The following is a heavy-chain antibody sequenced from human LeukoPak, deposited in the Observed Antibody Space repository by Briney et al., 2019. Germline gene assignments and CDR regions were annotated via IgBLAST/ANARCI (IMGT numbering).Heavy chain of an antibody. CDR1: GFTFSNYY. CDR2: ISSSGSTI. Sequence: PGGSLRLSCAASGFTFSNYYMSWIRQAPGKGLEWVSYISSSGSTIYYADSVKGRFTISRDNAKNSLYLQMNSLRAEDTAVYYCARDHIVGATKRSGYFDYWGQGTLVTVSS. CDR3: ARDHIVGATKRSGYFDY. D-gene: IGHD1-26*01. V-gene: IGHV3-11*04. J-gene: IGHJ4*02.